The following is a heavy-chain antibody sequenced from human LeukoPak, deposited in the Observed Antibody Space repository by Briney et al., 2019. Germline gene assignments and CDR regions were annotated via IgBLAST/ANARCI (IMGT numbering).Heavy chain of an antibody. CDR3: ARVRAIYCSSTSCLPTPFDY. V-gene: IGHV1-46*01. CDR1: GYTLTSYY. CDR2: INPSGGST. D-gene: IGHD2-2*01. Sequence: ASVKVSCKASGYTLTSYYMHWVRQAPGQGLEWMGIINPSGGSTSYAQKFQGRVTMTRDTSTSTVYMELSSLRSEDTAVYYCARVRAIYCSSTSCLPTPFDYWGQGTLVTVSS. J-gene: IGHJ4*02.